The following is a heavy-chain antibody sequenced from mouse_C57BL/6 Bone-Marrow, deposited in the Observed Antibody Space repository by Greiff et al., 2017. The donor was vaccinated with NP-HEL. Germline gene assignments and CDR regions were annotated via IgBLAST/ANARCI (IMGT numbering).Heavy chain of an antibody. V-gene: IGHV1-81*01. J-gene: IGHJ4*01. D-gene: IGHD1-1*01. Sequence: VMLVESGAELARPGASVKLSCKASGYTFTSYGISWVKQRTGQGLEWIGEIYPRSGNTYYNEKFKGKATLTADKSSSTAYMELRSLTSEDSAVYFCARWGYYGSSYAMDYWGQGTSVTVSS. CDR2: IYPRSGNT. CDR1: GYTFTSYG. CDR3: ARWGYYGSSYAMDY.